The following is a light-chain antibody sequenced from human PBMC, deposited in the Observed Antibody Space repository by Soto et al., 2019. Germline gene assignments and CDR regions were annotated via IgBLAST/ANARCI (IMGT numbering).Light chain of an antibody. CDR3: QQYGTSPWT. J-gene: IGKJ1*01. V-gene: IGKV3-20*01. CDR1: QSVSSSY. Sequence: EIVLTQSPGTLSLSPGETGTLSCRASQSVSSSYLAWYQHKPGQAPRLLIYEASNRASGIPDRFSGSGSGTDFTLTITRVEPEDFAVYYCQQYGTSPWTFGQGTKVEIK. CDR2: EAS.